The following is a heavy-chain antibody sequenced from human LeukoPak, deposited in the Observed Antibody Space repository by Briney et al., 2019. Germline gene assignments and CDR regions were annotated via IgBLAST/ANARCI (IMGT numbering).Heavy chain of an antibody. Sequence: TGGTLRLSCAASGFTFTKYGMSWVRQAPGKGLEYISTISDSGAYTYYAGFAKGRFTVSRDNSKNMVFLEVNSLRAEDTATYFCAKGRILWFGEQSDFDYWGQGTLVTVSS. CDR3: AKGRILWFGEQSDFDY. J-gene: IGHJ4*02. CDR1: GFTFTKYG. CDR2: ISDSGAYT. V-gene: IGHV3-23*01. D-gene: IGHD3-10*01.